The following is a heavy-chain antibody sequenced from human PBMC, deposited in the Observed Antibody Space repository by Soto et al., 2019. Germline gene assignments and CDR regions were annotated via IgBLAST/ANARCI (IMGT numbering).Heavy chain of an antibody. D-gene: IGHD3-22*01. CDR2: ISGSGGST. CDR3: AKAKYYDSTGYLYYFDY. V-gene: IGHV3-23*01. Sequence: EVQLLESGGGLVQPGGSLRLSCAASGFTFSSYAMSWVRQAPGKGLEWVSSISGSGGSTYYADSVKGRFTISRDNSKNTLYLHMNSLRAEDTAVYYCAKAKYYDSTGYLYYFDYWGQGTLVTVSS. CDR1: GFTFSSYA. J-gene: IGHJ4*02.